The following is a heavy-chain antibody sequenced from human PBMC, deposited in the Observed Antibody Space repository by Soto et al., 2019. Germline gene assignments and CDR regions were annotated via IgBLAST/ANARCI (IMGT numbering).Heavy chain of an antibody. V-gene: IGHV1-2*02. CDR2: ISPHSGGP. D-gene: IGHD7-27*01. J-gene: IGHJ4*02. CDR1: GYTFTGYY. CDR3: AREEQTGANYYLDY. Sequence: WASVKVSCKASGYTFTGYYIHWVRQAPGQGLEWMGSISPHSGGPNYAQRFQGRVTMTRDTSMTTVYMEMSGLTSDDTAVYYCAREEQTGANYYLDYWGQGTLVTVSS.